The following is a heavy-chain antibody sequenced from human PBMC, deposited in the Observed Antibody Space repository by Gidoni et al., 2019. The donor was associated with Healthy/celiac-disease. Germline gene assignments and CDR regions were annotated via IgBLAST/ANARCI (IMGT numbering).Heavy chain of an antibody. CDR2: MYWNDDK. J-gene: IGHJ4*02. V-gene: IGHV2-5*01. D-gene: IGHD3-10*01. CDR3: ARFGELVPN. CDR1: GFSLSTSGVG. Sequence: QLTLKESGPTLVKPTQTLTLTCTFSGFSLSTSGVGVGLIRQPPGKALEWLALMYWNDDKRYSPSLKSRLTITKDTSKNQVVLTMTNMDPVDTATYYCARFGELVPNWGQGTLVTVSS.